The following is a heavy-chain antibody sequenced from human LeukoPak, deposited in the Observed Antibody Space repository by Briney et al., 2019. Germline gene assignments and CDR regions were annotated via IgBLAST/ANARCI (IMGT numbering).Heavy chain of an antibody. Sequence: SETLSLTCTVSGGSLSSGSDYWSWIRQSAGKGLEWIGRIYASGSTNYNPSLKSRVTISVDTSKNQFSLKLSSVTAADTAVYYCASLPLHWGSYRLNDAFDIWGQGTMVTVSS. J-gene: IGHJ3*02. V-gene: IGHV4-61*02. CDR2: IYASGST. D-gene: IGHD3-16*02. CDR3: ASLPLHWGSYRLNDAFDI. CDR1: GGSLSSGSDY.